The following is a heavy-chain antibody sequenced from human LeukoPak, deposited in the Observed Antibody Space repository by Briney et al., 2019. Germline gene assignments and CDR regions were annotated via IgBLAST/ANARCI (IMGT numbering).Heavy chain of an antibody. Sequence: GGSLRLSCAASGFNFSPYGMSWIRQAPGKGLEWVAGISGSGSDTYYADSVKGRFTISRDNFKNTVDLQMNSLRADDTAVYYCARLGTYFYFDFGGRGTLVTVFS. D-gene: IGHD7-27*01. CDR2: ISGSGSDT. CDR3: ARLGTYFYFDF. J-gene: IGHJ2*01. V-gene: IGHV3-23*01. CDR1: GFNFSPYG.